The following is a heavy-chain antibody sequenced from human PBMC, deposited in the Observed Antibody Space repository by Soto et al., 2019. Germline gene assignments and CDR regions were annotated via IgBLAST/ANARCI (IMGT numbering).Heavy chain of an antibody. Sequence: QVQLVQSGAEVKKPGASVKVSCKASGYTFTSYAMHWVRQAPGQRLEWMGWINAGNGNTKYSQKFQGRVTITRDTSASTAYMELSSLRSEDTAVSYCARVSGIAVAEVWGQGTLVTVSS. CDR1: GYTFTSYA. CDR2: INAGNGNT. V-gene: IGHV1-3*01. J-gene: IGHJ4*02. D-gene: IGHD6-19*01. CDR3: ARVSGIAVAEV.